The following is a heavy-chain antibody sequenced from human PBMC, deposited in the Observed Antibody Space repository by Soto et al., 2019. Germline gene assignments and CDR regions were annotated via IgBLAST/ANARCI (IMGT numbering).Heavy chain of an antibody. CDR1: GGSFSGYY. D-gene: IGHD4-4*01. Sequence: KPSETLSLTCAVYGGSFSGYYWSWIRQPPGKGLEWIGEINHSGSTNYNPSLKSRVTISVDTSKNQFSLKLSSVTAADTAVYYCAKTTVTTGYYYYGMDVWGQGTTVTVSS. J-gene: IGHJ6*02. V-gene: IGHV4-34*01. CDR3: AKTTVTTGYYYYGMDV. CDR2: INHSGST.